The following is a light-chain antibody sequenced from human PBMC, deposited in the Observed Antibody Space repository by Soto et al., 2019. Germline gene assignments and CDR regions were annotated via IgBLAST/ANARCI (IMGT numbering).Light chain of an antibody. CDR2: AAS. V-gene: IGKV1-39*01. Sequence: DIQRRHHPPSLPASVGDRVTITSRASQSISSYLDWYQQKPGKAPKLLIYAASSLQSAVPSRFSGSESGTDFTLTISSLQPEDFATYYCQQNYSSPQTFGQGTKVDIK. J-gene: IGKJ1*01. CDR3: QQNYSSPQT. CDR1: QSISSY.